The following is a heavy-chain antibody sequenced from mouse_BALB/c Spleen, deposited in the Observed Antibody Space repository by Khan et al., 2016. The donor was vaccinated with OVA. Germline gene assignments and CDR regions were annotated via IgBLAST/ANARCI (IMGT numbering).Heavy chain of an antibody. CDR1: GFSLSNYG. CDR2: IWSVGST. CDR3: ARQPYYHYYIIDY. V-gene: IGHV2-6-1*01. J-gene: IGHJ4*01. Sequence: VQLQESGPGLVAPSQSLSITCTISGFSLSNYGVHWVRQPPGKGLEWLVVIWSVGSTAYNSALKSRLSIRKDNSKSQVFLKMNSIQTDDTAMYYCARQPYYHYYIIDYWGQGTSVTVSS. D-gene: IGHD2-10*01.